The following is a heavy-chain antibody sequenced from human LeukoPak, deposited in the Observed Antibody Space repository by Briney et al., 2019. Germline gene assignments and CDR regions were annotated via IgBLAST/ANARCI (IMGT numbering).Heavy chain of an antibody. CDR2: VDYSGGRT. CDR3: AKGWYFDL. Sequence: GGSLRLSCAASGFTFSSYAMNWVRQAPGKGLEWVSTVDYSGGRTYYADSVKGRFTISRDNSKNTPYLQMNSLRAEDTAVYYCAKGWYFDLWGRGTLVTVSS. CDR1: GFTFSSYA. V-gene: IGHV3-23*05. J-gene: IGHJ2*01.